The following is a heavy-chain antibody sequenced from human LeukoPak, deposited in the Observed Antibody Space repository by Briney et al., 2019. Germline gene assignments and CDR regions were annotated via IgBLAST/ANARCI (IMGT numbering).Heavy chain of an antibody. V-gene: IGHV4-61*01. Sequence: SETLSLTCTVSGGSVSSGSYYWSWIRQPPGKGLEWIGYIYYSGSTNYNPSLKSRVTISVDTSKNQFSLKLSSVTAADTAVYYCARGLRNRSPFDYWGQGTLVTVSS. CDR1: GGSVSSGSYY. CDR3: ARGLRNRSPFDY. CDR2: IYYSGST. D-gene: IGHD2/OR15-2a*01. J-gene: IGHJ4*02.